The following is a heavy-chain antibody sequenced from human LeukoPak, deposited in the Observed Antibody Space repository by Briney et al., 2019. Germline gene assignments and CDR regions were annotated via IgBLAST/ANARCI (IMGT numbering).Heavy chain of an antibody. J-gene: IGHJ4*02. V-gene: IGHV6-1*01. D-gene: IGHD2-15*01. CDR1: GDTLSSNSAA. CDR3: ARDPGCCSGGSCYFGRFDY. Sequence: SQTLSLTCALSGDTLSSNSAAWNWIRQSPSRGLEWLARTYYRSNWYNDYAVSVKSRITINPDTSKNRFSLQLNSVTPEDTAVYYCARDPGCCSGGSCYFGRFDYWGQGTLVTVSS. CDR2: TYYRSNWYN.